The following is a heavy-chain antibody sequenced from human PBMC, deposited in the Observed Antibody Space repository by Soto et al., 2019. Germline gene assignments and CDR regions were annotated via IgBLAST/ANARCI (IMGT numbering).Heavy chain of an antibody. CDR3: AREENCRGGTCYSEYFHH. CDR1: GYIFTASS. D-gene: IGHD2-15*01. V-gene: IGHV1-46*01. J-gene: IGHJ1*01. CDR2: VNPSGGSA. Sequence: QVQLVQSGAEVKKPGASVKVSCKTSGYIFTASSMHWVRQAPGQGLEWMAVVNPSGGSAHYAQSFEGSVTLTRDTSTSTFYMELSSLRSEDTAVYYCAREENCRGGTCYSEYFHHWGQGTLVTDSS.